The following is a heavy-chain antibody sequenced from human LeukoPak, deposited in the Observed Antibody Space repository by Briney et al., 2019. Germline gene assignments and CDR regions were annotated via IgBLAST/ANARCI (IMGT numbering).Heavy chain of an antibody. CDR3: ARGRSHTTGTTVKDWFDP. Sequence: ASVKVSCKASGYTFTGYYMHWVRQAPGQGLEWMGWINPNSGGTNYAQKFQGRVAMTRDTSISTAYMELSRLRSDDTAVYYCARGRSHTTGTTVKDWFDPWGQETLVTVSS. V-gene: IGHV1-2*02. CDR1: GYTFTGYY. D-gene: IGHD1-1*01. J-gene: IGHJ5*02. CDR2: INPNSGGT.